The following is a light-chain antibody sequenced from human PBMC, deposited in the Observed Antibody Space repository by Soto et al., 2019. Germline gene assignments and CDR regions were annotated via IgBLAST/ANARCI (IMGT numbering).Light chain of an antibody. Sequence: QSVLTQPPSVSGAPGQRGTISCTGSSSNIGAGYDVHWYQQLPGTAPKLLIYGNNNRPSGVPDRFSGSKSGTSASLAITGLQAEDEADYYCQSYDISLSGWVFGGGAKLTVL. CDR3: QSYDISLSGWV. CDR2: GNN. V-gene: IGLV1-40*01. J-gene: IGLJ3*02. CDR1: SSNIGAGYD.